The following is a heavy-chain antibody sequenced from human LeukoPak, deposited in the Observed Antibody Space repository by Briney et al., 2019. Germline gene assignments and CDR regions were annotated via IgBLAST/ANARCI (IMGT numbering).Heavy chain of an antibody. Sequence: GGSLRLSCAASGFTFSRYAMSWVRQAPGKGLEWASAISGSGGSTYYADSVKGRFTISRVNSKNTLYLQMNSLRAEDTAVYYCAKDSCSSTSCYGYGGAFDIWGQGTMVTVSS. D-gene: IGHD2-2*01. CDR1: GFTFSRYA. V-gene: IGHV3-23*01. CDR2: ISGSGGST. J-gene: IGHJ3*02. CDR3: AKDSCSSTSCYGYGGAFDI.